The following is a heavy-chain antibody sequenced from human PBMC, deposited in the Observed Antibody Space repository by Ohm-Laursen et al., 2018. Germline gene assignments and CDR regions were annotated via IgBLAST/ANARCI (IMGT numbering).Heavy chain of an antibody. Sequence: SLRLSCAASGFTFSSYSMNWVRQATGKGLEWVSAIGTAGDTYYPGSVKGRFTISGENAKNSLYLQMNSLRAGDTAMYYCARAEVLRFLEWLSIDAFDIWGQGTMVTVSS. V-gene: IGHV3-13*01. CDR1: GFTFSSYS. D-gene: IGHD3-3*01. CDR2: IGTAGDT. J-gene: IGHJ3*02. CDR3: ARAEVLRFLEWLSIDAFDI.